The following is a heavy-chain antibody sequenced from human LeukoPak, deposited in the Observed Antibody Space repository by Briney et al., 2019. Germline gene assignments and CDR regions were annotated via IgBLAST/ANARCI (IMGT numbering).Heavy chain of an antibody. V-gene: IGHV4-59*01. CDR1: GFTFSSYA. CDR3: ARLTAYYYMDV. CDR2: IYYSGST. D-gene: IGHD5-18*01. Sequence: PGGSLRLSCAASGFTFSSYAMSWIRQPPGKGLEWIGYIYYSGSTNYNPSLKSRVTISVDTSKNQFSLKLSSVTAADTAVYYCARLTAYYYMDVWGKGTTVTVSS. J-gene: IGHJ6*03.